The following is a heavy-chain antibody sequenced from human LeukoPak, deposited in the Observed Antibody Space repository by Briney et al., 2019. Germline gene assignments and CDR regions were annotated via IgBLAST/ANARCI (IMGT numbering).Heavy chain of an antibody. J-gene: IGHJ6*02. D-gene: IGHD1-7*01. Sequence: GGSLRLSCAASGFTFSSYAMNWVRQAPGKGLEWVSSISGSGGSTFYADSVKGRFTISRDNSKNTLYLQVNSLRAEDTAVYYCARGVYWNYAHYYYGMDVWDQGTTVTVSS. V-gene: IGHV3-23*01. CDR3: ARGVYWNYAHYYYGMDV. CDR2: ISGSGGST. CDR1: GFTFSSYA.